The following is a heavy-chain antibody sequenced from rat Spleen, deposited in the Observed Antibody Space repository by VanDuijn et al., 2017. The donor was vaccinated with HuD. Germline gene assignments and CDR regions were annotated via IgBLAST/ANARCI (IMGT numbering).Heavy chain of an antibody. CDR1: GYSIISSYR. CDR3: ARSNYGGYSGGYYFDY. CDR2: INSAGTT. Sequence: EVQLQESGPGLVKPSQSLSLTCSVTGYSIISSYRWNWIRKFPGNKLVWMGDINSAGTTNYNPSLRSRISITRDTSKNQFFLQVNSVTTEDTATYYCARSNYGGYSGGYYFDYWGQGVMVTVSS. J-gene: IGHJ2*01. D-gene: IGHD1-11*01. V-gene: IGHV3-3*01.